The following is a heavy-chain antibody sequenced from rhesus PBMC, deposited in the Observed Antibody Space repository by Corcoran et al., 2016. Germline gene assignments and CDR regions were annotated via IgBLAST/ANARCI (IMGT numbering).Heavy chain of an antibody. D-gene: IGHD5-12*01. CDR1: GYSISSGYY. J-gene: IGHJ4*01. CDR3: ARGYSYSFSLDY. CDR2: ISGSSGST. Sequence: QVQLQESGPGLVKPSATLSLTCAVSGYSISSGYYWGWVRPPPGTGLEYIGYISGSSGSTYYNPSLKSRVTISKDTSKNQFSLKLSSVTAADTAVYYCARGYSYSFSLDYWGQGVLVTVSS. V-gene: IGHV4-99*02.